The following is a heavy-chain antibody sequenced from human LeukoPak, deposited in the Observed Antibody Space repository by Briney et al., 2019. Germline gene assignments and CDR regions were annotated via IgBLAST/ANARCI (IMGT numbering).Heavy chain of an antibody. CDR3: ARKRGFGNYYYYGMDV. CDR2: IWYDGSNK. D-gene: IGHD3-10*01. CDR1: GFTFSNYG. J-gene: IGHJ6*02. V-gene: IGHV3-33*01. Sequence: PGGSLRLSCAASGFTFSNYGIHWFRQAPGKGLEWVAVIWYDGSNKYYADSVKGRFTISRDNSKNTLYLQMNSLRVEDTAVYYCARKRGFGNYYYYGMDVWGQGTTVTVSS.